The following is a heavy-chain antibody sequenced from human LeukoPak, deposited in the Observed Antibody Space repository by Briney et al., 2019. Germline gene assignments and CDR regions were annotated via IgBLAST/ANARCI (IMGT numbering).Heavy chain of an antibody. D-gene: IGHD4-17*01. V-gene: IGHV3-21*01. Sequence: GGSLRLSCAASGFTFSSYSMNWVRQAPGKGLEWVSSISSSSSYIYYADSVKGRFTISRDNAKNSLYLQMNSLRAEDTAVYYCARPDYGDGAGAFDIWGQGTMVTVSS. J-gene: IGHJ3*02. CDR1: GFTFSSYS. CDR2: ISSSSSYI. CDR3: ARPDYGDGAGAFDI.